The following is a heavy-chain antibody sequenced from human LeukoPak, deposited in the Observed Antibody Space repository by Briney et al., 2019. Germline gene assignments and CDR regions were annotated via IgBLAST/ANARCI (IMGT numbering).Heavy chain of an antibody. CDR3: AIVQDFINYVADY. Sequence: GASVKVSCKASGYTFTGYYMHWVRQAPGQGLEGMGGVNPNSGDTNYAQKLQGRGTMTRDTSKTTAYMELSRQRSEDTAVYYCAIVQDFINYVADYWGQGTLVSVSS. D-gene: IGHD4-11*01. CDR1: GYTFTGYY. V-gene: IGHV1-2*02. CDR2: VNPNSGDT. J-gene: IGHJ4*02.